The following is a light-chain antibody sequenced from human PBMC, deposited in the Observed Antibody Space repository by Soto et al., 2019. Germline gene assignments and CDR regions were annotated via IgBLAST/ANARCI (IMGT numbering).Light chain of an antibody. CDR1: TSNLGAGYD. Sequence: QSVLTQPPSLSGAPGQRVIISCTGSTSNLGAGYDVHWYQKLPGTAPKLLIHNNNNRPSGVPDRFSGSKSGTSASLAITGLQAEDEADYYCQSYDNSLNACVFATGTKLTVL. CDR3: QSYDNSLNACV. CDR2: NNN. V-gene: IGLV1-40*01. J-gene: IGLJ1*01.